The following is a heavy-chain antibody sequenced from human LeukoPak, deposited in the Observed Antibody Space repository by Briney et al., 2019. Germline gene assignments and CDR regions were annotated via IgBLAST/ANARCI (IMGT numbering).Heavy chain of an antibody. J-gene: IGHJ4*02. Sequence: GGSLRLSCAASGFTLSSYGMSWVRQAPGKRMEWVSFISGSDGSTNYADSVKGRFTMSRDTSKNTLYLQMNSLRDDDTAAYYCAKGRDSTSIYEFWGQGTLVTVSS. V-gene: IGHV3-23*01. CDR1: GFTLSSYG. CDR2: ISGSDGST. CDR3: AKGRDSTSIYEF. D-gene: IGHD2/OR15-2a*01.